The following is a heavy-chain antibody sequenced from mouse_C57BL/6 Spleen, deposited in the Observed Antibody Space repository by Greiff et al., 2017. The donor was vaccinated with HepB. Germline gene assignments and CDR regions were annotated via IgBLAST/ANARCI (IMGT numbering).Heavy chain of an antibody. J-gene: IGHJ3*01. D-gene: IGHD2-4*01. CDR1: GYTFTDYN. CDR3: AREGDYEAWFAY. Sequence: VQLQLSGPELVKPGASVKMSCKASGYTFTDYNMHWVKQSHGKSLEWIGYINPNNGGTSYNQKFKGKATLTVNKSSSTAYMELRSLTSEDSAVYYCAREGDYEAWFAYWGQGTLVTVSA. CDR2: INPNNGGT. V-gene: IGHV1-22*01.